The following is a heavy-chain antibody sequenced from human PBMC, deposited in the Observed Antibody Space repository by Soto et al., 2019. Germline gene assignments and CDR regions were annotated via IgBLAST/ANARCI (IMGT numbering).Heavy chain of an antibody. Sequence: ASVKVSCKASGGTFSIYAISWVRQAPGQGLEWMGGIIPIFGTANYAQKFQGRVTITADESTSTAYMELSSLRSEDTAVYYCARTVAGVSDYWGQGTLVTVSS. CDR1: GGTFSIYA. D-gene: IGHD6-19*01. V-gene: IGHV1-69*13. J-gene: IGHJ4*02. CDR2: IIPIFGTA. CDR3: ARTVAGVSDY.